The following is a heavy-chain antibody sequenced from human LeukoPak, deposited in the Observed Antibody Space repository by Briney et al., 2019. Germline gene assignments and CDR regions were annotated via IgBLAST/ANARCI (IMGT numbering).Heavy chain of an antibody. V-gene: IGHV4-59*12. D-gene: IGHD3-22*01. CDR3: ARDTGSGYSDAFDI. CDR2: IYYSGST. CDR1: GGSISSYY. J-gene: IGHJ3*02. Sequence: SETLSLTCTVSGGSISSYYWSWIRQPPGKGLEWIGYIYYSGSTNYNPSLKSRVTISVDTSKNQFSLKLSSVTAADTAVYYCARDTGSGYSDAFDIWGQGTMVTVSS.